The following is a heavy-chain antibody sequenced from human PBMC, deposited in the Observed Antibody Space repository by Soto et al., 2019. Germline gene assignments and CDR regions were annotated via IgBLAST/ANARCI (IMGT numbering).Heavy chain of an antibody. CDR1: EFTFTTKA. CDR3: ASNTRYDPPDY. J-gene: IGHJ4*02. V-gene: IGHV3-23*01. Sequence: EVQLLESGGGLVQPGGSLSPPVPASEFTFTTKAMAWFRQLQGRGRAWVSGISVSGGSTYYADSVKGRFTISRDNSKNTLYLQMNSLRAEDTAVYYCASNTRYDPPDYWGQGTLVTVSS. D-gene: IGHD3-16*01. CDR2: ISVSGGST.